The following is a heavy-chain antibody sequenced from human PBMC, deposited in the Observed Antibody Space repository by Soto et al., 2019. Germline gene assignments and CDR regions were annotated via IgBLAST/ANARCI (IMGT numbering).Heavy chain of an antibody. V-gene: IGHV1-2*02. Sequence: QVQMVQSGAEVKKPGDSVKVSCKASGYTFTDYYMHWVRQAPGQGFEWVGGINPESGNPKYVPKFQGRVTGARDTSNSTADTELNRLTSDDTAVYYCASKVCRNTNCLEGFDYWCQGTLVTVSS. CDR3: ASKVCRNTNCLEGFDY. D-gene: IGHD2-8*01. CDR2: INPESGNP. CDR1: GYTFTDYY. J-gene: IGHJ4*02.